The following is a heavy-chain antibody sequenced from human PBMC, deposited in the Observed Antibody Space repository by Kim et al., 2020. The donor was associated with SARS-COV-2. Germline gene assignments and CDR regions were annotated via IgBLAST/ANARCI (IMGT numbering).Heavy chain of an antibody. V-gene: IGHV3-23*01. J-gene: IGHJ4*02. CDR3: ARRVVRRGPFDS. Sequence: GGSLRLSCVVSGCTFNNYAMSWVRQAPGEVLQSVSFVSANGDATSYADSVRGRFIDSRDNSKNILYLQMNSLTAEDTAVYYCARRVVRRGPFDSWGQGTVVTVSS. CDR1: GCTFNNYA. CDR2: VSANGDAT. D-gene: IGHD2-15*01.